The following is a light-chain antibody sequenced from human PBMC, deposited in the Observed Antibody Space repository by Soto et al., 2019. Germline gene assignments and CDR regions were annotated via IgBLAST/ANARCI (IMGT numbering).Light chain of an antibody. J-gene: IGLJ2*01. Sequence: QSVLTQPTSVSGSPGQSITISCTGTSGDIGGYDYVSWYQQHAGKAPRLIIYEIRNRPSGVSNRFSGSKSGNTASLTISGLQAEDEADYYCSSYTSSKAVILGGGTKLTVL. V-gene: IGLV2-14*01. CDR1: SGDIGGYDY. CDR3: SSYTSSKAVI. CDR2: EIR.